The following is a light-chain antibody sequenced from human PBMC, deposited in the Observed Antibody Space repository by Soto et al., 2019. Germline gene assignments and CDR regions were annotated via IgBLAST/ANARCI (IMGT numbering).Light chain of an antibody. CDR3: QQDNNWWT. CDR1: QSVSSD. CDR2: GAY. V-gene: IGKV3-15*01. Sequence: EIVMTQSPATLSVSPGERATLSCRASQSVSSDLAWYQQNPGQAPRLLIYGAYTRATGIPARFRGSGSGTECTLTISNLQSEDVAGYDCQQDNNWWTFGQGTKVEI. J-gene: IGKJ1*01.